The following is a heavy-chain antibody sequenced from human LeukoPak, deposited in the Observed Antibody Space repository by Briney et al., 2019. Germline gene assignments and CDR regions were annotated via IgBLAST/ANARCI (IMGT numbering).Heavy chain of an antibody. CDR2: IYYRGST. Sequence: PSETLSLTCTVSGGSISSNTYYWGWIRQPPGKGLEWIGTIYYRGSTYYNPSLKSRVTISVDTSKNQFSLKLTSVTAADTAVYYCARLGRTYYDFWSGPWGQGTLVTVSS. CDR3: ARLGRTYYDFWSGP. D-gene: IGHD3-3*01. J-gene: IGHJ5*02. V-gene: IGHV4-39*01. CDR1: GGSISSNTYY.